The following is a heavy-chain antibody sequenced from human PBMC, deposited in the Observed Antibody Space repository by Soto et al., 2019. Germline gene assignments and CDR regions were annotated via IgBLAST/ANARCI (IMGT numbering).Heavy chain of an antibody. CDR1: GFSLTTRPVG. J-gene: IGHJ4*02. CDR3: AHRADLNGNWNGGSYDV. CDR2: IYWDDDK. D-gene: IGHD1-1*01. Sequence: QITLKESGPTRVKPTQTLTLPCTFSGFSLTTRPVGLGWIRQLPGKALEQLALIYWDDDKRYSPSLMSRLTITKDTSKTQVVLTITNMGPVDTAAYSCAHRADLNGNWNGGSYDVWGQGALVIVSS. V-gene: IGHV2-5*02.